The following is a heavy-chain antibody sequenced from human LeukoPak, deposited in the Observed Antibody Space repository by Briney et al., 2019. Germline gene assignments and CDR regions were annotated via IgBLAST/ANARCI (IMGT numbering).Heavy chain of an antibody. D-gene: IGHD3-3*01. Sequence: GGSLRLSXAASGFTFSSYEMNWVRQAPGKGMEWVSYISSSGSTIYYADSVKGRFTISRDNAKNSLYLQMNSLRAEDTAVYYCASLRFLEWVFTDDDTYNWFDPWGQGTLVTVSS. CDR3: ASLRFLEWVFTDDDTYNWFDP. J-gene: IGHJ5*02. V-gene: IGHV3-48*03. CDR2: ISSSGSTI. CDR1: GFTFSSYE.